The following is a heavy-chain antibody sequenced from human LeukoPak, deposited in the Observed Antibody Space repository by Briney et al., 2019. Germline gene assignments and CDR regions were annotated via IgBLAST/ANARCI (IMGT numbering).Heavy chain of an antibody. CDR1: GGSISSSSYY. CDR2: IYYSGST. CDR3: ARAAGDEEFDY. J-gene: IGHJ4*02. D-gene: IGHD6-19*01. Sequence: SETLSLTCTVSGGSISSSSYYWGWIRQPPGKGLEWIGSIYYSGSTYYNPSLKSRVTISVDTSKNQFSLKLSSVTAADTAVYYCARAAGDEEFDYWGQGTLVTVSS. V-gene: IGHV4-39*07.